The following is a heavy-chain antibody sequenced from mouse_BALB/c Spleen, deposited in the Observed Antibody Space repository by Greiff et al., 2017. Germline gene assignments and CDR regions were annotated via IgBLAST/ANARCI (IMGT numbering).Heavy chain of an antibody. CDR3: ARGARAILYAMDY. V-gene: IGHV1S29*02. CDR1: GYTFTDYN. D-gene: IGHD3-1*01. CDR2: IYPYNGGT. Sequence: EVQLQQSGPELVKPGASVKISCKASGYTFTDYNMHWVKQSHGKSLEWIGYIYPYNGGTGYNQKFKSKATLTVDNSSSTAYMELRSLTSEDSAVYYCARGARAILYAMDYWGQGTSVTVSS. J-gene: IGHJ4*01.